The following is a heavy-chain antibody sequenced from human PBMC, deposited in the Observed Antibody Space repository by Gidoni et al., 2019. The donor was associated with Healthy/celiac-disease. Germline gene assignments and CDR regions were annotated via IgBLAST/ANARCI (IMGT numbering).Heavy chain of an antibody. CDR3: TTVWIYGDYVEVSNWFDP. V-gene: IGHV3-15*01. D-gene: IGHD4-17*01. CDR2: IKSKTDGGTT. CDR1: GFTFRNAW. Sequence: EVQLVESGGGLVKPGGSLRLSCAASGFTFRNAWMSWVRQAPGKGLELVGRIKSKTDGGTTDYAAPVKGRFTISRDDSKNTLYLQMNSLKTEDTAVYYCTTVWIYGDYVEVSNWFDPWGQGTLVTVSS. J-gene: IGHJ5*02.